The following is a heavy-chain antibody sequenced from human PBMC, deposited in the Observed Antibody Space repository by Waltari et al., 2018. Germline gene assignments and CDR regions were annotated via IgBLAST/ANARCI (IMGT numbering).Heavy chain of an antibody. CDR3: ARDRDGSYYLDY. CDR1: GFTFSSYA. Sequence: QVQLVESGGGVVQPGRSLRLSCAVSGFTFSSYAMHWVRQAPGKGLEWVAIISYEGINKYYGDSVKGRFTISRDNSKNTLYLQMNSLIPEDTAVYHCARDRDGSYYLDYWGQGTLVTVSS. V-gene: IGHV3-30*04. CDR2: ISYEGINK. D-gene: IGHD3-10*01. J-gene: IGHJ4*02.